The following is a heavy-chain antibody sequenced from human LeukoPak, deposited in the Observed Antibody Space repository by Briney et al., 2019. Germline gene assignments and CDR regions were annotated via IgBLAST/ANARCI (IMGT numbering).Heavy chain of an antibody. CDR2: INHSGST. V-gene: IGHV4-34*01. Sequence: XSLTCAVYGGSFSGYYWSWIRQPPGKGLEWIGEINHSGSTNYNPSLKSRVTISVDTSKNQFSLKLSSVTAADTAVYYCARGGIAAAVYNWFDPWGQGTLVTVSS. CDR1: GGSFSGYY. CDR3: ARGGIAAAVYNWFDP. J-gene: IGHJ5*02. D-gene: IGHD6-13*01.